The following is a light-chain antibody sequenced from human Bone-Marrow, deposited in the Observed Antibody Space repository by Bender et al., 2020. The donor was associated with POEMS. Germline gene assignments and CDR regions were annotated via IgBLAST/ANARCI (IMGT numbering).Light chain of an antibody. Sequence: SYVLTQPPSVSVAPRQTARITCSGDALPKKYAYWYQQKSGQAPVRVIFEDSKRPSGIPERFSGSSSGTMATLTISGAQVEDEADYYCYSTDSSGNHRVFGGGTKLTVL. J-gene: IGLJ3*02. CDR1: ALPKKY. V-gene: IGLV3-10*01. CDR2: EDS. CDR3: YSTDSSGNHRV.